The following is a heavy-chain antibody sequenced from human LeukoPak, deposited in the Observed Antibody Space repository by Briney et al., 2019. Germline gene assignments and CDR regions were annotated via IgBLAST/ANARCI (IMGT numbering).Heavy chain of an antibody. D-gene: IGHD3-9*01. Sequence: ASVKVSCKASGYTFTDYYMHWVRQAPGQGLEWMGWINPNSGGTNYAQKFQGRVTMTRDTSISTAYMELSRLRSDDTAVYYCARDDILTGSRWFDPWGQGTLVTVSS. J-gene: IGHJ5*02. CDR3: ARDDILTGSRWFDP. CDR2: INPNSGGT. V-gene: IGHV1-2*02. CDR1: GYTFTDYY.